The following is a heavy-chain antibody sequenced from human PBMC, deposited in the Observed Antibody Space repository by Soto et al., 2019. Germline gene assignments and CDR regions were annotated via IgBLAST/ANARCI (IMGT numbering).Heavy chain of an antibody. V-gene: IGHV3-15*01. J-gene: IGHJ4*02. D-gene: IGHD3-9*01. CDR1: GFTFSNAW. Sequence: GGSLRLSCAASGFTFSNAWMSWVRQAPGKGLEWVGRIKSKTDGGTTDYAAPVKGRFTISRDDSKNTLYLQMNSLKTEDTAVYYCTGRIDDILTGYLHWGQGTLVTVSS. CDR2: IKSKTDGGTT. CDR3: TGRIDDILTGYLH.